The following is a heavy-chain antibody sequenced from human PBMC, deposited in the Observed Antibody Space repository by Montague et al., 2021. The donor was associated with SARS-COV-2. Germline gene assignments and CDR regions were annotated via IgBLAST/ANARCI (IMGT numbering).Heavy chain of an antibody. J-gene: IGHJ4*02. CDR2: INHGGST. Sequence: SETLSLTCAVYGGSFSGYYWSWIRQPPGKGLEWIGEINHGGSTNYNPSLKSRVTISVDTSKNQFSLKLSSVTAADTAVYYCARGHYSSSWYGIRYYFDYWGQGTLVTVSS. V-gene: IGHV4-34*01. CDR3: ARGHYSSSWYGIRYYFDY. CDR1: GGSFSGYY. D-gene: IGHD6-13*01.